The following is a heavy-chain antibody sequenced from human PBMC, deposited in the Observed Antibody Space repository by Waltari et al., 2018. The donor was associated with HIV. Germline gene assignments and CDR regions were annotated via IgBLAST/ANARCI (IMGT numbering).Heavy chain of an antibody. CDR2: IRSKTYGGTT. CDR1: GFSFGDYS. CDR3: TKAVAGFYYFDY. J-gene: IGHJ4*02. V-gene: IGHV3-49*04. D-gene: IGHD6-19*01. Sequence: EVQLVESGGGLVQPGRSLRLSCAASGFSFGDYSMSWVRQAPGKGVEWVGFIRSKTYGGTTEYAASVKGRFTISRDDSKSIAYLQMNSLKTEDTAVYYCTKAVAGFYYFDYWGQGTQVTVSS.